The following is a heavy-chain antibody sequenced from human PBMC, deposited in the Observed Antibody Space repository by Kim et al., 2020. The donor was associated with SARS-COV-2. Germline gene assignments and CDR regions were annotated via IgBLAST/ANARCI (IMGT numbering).Heavy chain of an antibody. CDR1: GASISSSSYY. D-gene: IGHD4-17*01. V-gene: IGHV4-39*01. CDR2: IYYTGNT. J-gene: IGHJ3*02. Sequence: SETLSLTCTVSGASISSSSYYWAWLRQPPGKGLEWIGNIYYTGNTYYDPSLESRITISLDTSKNQFSLELSSVTAADTALYYCARPSATVTPRAFDIWGQGTVVTVSS. CDR3: ARPSATVTPRAFDI.